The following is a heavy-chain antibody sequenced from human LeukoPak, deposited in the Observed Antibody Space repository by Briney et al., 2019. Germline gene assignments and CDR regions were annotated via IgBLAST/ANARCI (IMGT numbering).Heavy chain of an antibody. Sequence: SETLSLTCTVSGYSISSGYYWGWIRQPPGKGLEWIGSIYHSGSTYYNPSLKSRVTISVDTSKNQFSLKLSSVTAADTAVHYCARGTYYYDSSGYSYYDYYYMDVWGKGTTVTISS. CDR2: IYHSGST. CDR3: ARGTYYYDSSGYSYYDYYYMDV. J-gene: IGHJ6*03. CDR1: GYSISSGYY. V-gene: IGHV4-38-2*02. D-gene: IGHD3-22*01.